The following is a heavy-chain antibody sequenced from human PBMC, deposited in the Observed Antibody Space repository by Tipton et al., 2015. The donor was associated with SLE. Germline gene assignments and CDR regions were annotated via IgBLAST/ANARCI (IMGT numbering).Heavy chain of an antibody. CDR1: GGSVSSGSYY. J-gene: IGHJ3*02. Sequence: TLSLTCTVSGGSVSSGSYYWSWIRQPPGKGLEWIGYIYYSGSTNYNPSLKSRVTISVDTSKNQFSLKLSSVTAADTAVYYCARGGRQLWLKGGPDIWGQGTRVTVSS. D-gene: IGHD5-18*01. CDR3: ARGGRQLWLKGGPDI. CDR2: IYYSGST. V-gene: IGHV4-61*01.